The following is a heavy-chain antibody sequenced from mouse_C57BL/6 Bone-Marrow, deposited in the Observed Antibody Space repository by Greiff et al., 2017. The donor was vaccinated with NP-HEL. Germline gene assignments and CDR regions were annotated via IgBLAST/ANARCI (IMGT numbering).Heavy chain of an antibody. D-gene: IGHD2-3*01. Sequence: QVQLQQPGAELVMPGASVKLSCKVSGYTFTSYWMHWVKQRPGQGLEWIGEIDPSDSYTNYNQKFKGKSTLTVDKSSSTAYMQLSSLTSEDSAVYYCARALYDGYPLYYFDYWGQGTTLTVSS. CDR1: GYTFTSYW. CDR2: IDPSDSYT. V-gene: IGHV1-69*01. CDR3: ARALYDGYPLYYFDY. J-gene: IGHJ2*01.